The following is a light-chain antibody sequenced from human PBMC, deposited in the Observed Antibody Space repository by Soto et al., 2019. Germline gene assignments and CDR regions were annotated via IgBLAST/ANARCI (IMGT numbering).Light chain of an antibody. CDR2: EVS. CDR1: SSDVGGYNY. V-gene: IGLV2-14*01. Sequence: QSALTHPASLSGSPGQSITISCTGTSSDVGGYNYVSWYQQHPGKAPKLMIYEVSNRPSGVSNRFSGSKSGNTASLTISGLQAEDEADYYCSSYTSSLYVFGNGTKVTVL. J-gene: IGLJ1*01. CDR3: SSYTSSLYV.